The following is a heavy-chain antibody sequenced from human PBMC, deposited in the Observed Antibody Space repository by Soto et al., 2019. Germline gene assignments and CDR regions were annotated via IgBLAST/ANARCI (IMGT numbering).Heavy chain of an antibody. CDR3: SGHGALSAP. CDR1: RFTFPDNA. V-gene: IGHV3-49*03. Sequence: GGSLTLSCSASRFTFPDNAVRWFRQAPGKGRELVGLISGTTYGGTAEYAASVRGRFIVSRDDSKRIGYLQMDSLKTEDTAVYYCSGHGALSAPWGPGTLVTVSS. CDR2: ISGTTYGGTA. D-gene: IGHD3-16*01. J-gene: IGHJ4*02.